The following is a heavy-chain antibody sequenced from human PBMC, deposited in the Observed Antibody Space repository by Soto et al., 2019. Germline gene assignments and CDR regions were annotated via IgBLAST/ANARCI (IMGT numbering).Heavy chain of an antibody. J-gene: IGHJ4*02. D-gene: IGHD2-2*01. CDR1: GFTFTSHG. CDR3: VRDLGCTSTSCHAHFDF. Sequence: TGGSLRLSCAGSGFTFTSHGMNWVRQAPGKGLEWVSHITSGSSSKYYADSVKGRFTISRDNAKKSVYLQMNSLRDEDTAVYYCVRDLGCTSTSCHAHFDFWGQGTLVTVSS. V-gene: IGHV3-48*02. CDR2: ITSGSSSK.